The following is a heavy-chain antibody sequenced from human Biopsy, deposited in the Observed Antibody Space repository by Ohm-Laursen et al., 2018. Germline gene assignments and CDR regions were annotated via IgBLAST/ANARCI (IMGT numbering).Heavy chain of an antibody. Sequence: SHTLSLTCAVFGKTFSDYQWSWIRQPPGKGLEWIGQINQSGTTNYNPSLKSRVSISADASKYEFSLRLTSVTAADTAVYFCGNEVHGRDYWGLGAQVTVSS. V-gene: IGHV4-34*08. CDR1: GKTFSDYQ. CDR2: INQSGTT. CDR3: GNEVHGRDY. J-gene: IGHJ4*02. D-gene: IGHD2-15*01.